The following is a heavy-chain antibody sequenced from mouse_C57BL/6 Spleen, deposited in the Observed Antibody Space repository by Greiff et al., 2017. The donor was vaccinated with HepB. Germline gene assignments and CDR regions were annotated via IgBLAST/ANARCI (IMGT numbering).Heavy chain of an antibody. Sequence: QVQLKQPGAELVKPGASVKMSCKASGYTFTSYWITWVKQRPGQGLEWIGDIYPGSGSTNYNEKFKSKATLTVDTSSSTAYMQLSSLTSEDSAVYYCARSYYGSSPYYFDYWGQGTTLTVSS. J-gene: IGHJ2*01. CDR2: IYPGSGST. D-gene: IGHD1-1*01. CDR1: GYTFTSYW. V-gene: IGHV1-55*01. CDR3: ARSYYGSSPYYFDY.